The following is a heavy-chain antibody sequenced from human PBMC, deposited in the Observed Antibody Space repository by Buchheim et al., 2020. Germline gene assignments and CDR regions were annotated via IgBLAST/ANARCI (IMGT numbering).Heavy chain of an antibody. Sequence: QVQLEESGGGVVQPGRFLSLSCAASGFIFNNYAMHWVRQAPGKGLEWVAVISYDGTNKHYADSVKGRATISRDSSKSTLSLQINSLRPEDTAVYYCARGNLNGDYDYWGQGTL. V-gene: IGHV3-30*14. D-gene: IGHD4-17*01. CDR2: ISYDGTNK. CDR1: GFIFNNYA. J-gene: IGHJ4*02. CDR3: ARGNLNGDYDY.